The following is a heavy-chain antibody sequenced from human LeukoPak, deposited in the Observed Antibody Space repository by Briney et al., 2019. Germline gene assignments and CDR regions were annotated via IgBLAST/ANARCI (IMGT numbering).Heavy chain of an antibody. Sequence: GGSLRLSCAASGFAFSDYHMHWVRQAPGKGLEWVSCISSNSNYIYYTDSVKGRFTISRDNAKNSLYLQLNSLRAEDTAVYFCARDQYGYYFDYWGQGSLVTVPS. CDR2: ISSNSNYI. CDR3: ARDQYGYYFDY. D-gene: IGHD3-10*01. CDR1: GFAFSDYH. V-gene: IGHV3-21*01. J-gene: IGHJ4*02.